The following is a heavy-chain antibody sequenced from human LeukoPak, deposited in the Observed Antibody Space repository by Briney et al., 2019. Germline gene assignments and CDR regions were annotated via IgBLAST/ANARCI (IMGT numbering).Heavy chain of an antibody. J-gene: IGHJ4*02. Sequence: ASVKVSSKASGFTFTNFGIAWVRQAPGQGLEWMGWISAYNGDTKYAQRLQGRVTMTTDTSTTTAYMELRSLTSDDTAVYYCARDFSNTSGFKVVVDYWGQGTLVTVSS. CDR2: ISAYNGDT. CDR3: ARDFSNTSGFKVVVDY. D-gene: IGHD3-22*01. CDR1: GFTFTNFG. V-gene: IGHV1-18*01.